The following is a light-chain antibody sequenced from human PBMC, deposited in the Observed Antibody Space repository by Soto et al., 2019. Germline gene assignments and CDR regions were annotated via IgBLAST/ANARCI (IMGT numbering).Light chain of an antibody. CDR3: QQSYSTLT. CDR1: QTISDY. Sequence: DSQMTQSPSSLSASVGERVAITCRTSQTISDYLNWYQHKPGKAPKLLISAASSLQSGVPSRFSGSGSGTDFTLTISSLQPEDFATYYCQQSYSTLTFGPGTKVDIK. V-gene: IGKV1-39*01. CDR2: AAS. J-gene: IGKJ3*01.